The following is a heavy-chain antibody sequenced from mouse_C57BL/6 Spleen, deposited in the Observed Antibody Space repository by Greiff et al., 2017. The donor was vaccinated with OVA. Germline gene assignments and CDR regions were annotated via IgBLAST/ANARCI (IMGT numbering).Heavy chain of an antibody. V-gene: IGHV1-53*01. Sequence: QVQLKQPGTELVKPGASVKLSCKASGYTFTSYWMHWVKQRPGQGLEWIGNINPSNGGTNYNEKFKSKATLTVDKSSSTAYMQLSSLTSEDSAVYYCALLLRYSTAQVDFDYWGQGTTLTVSS. D-gene: IGHD1-1*01. CDR1: GYTFTSYW. CDR3: ALLLRYSTAQVDFDY. CDR2: INPSNGGT. J-gene: IGHJ2*01.